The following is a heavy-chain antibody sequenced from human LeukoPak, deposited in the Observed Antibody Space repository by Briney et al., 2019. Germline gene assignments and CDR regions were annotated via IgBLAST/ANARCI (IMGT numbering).Heavy chain of an antibody. J-gene: IGHJ4*02. V-gene: IGHV4-30-4*08. CDR3: AREFKEYCSSTSCYHRYFDY. D-gene: IGHD2-2*01. Sequence: PSETLSLXCTVSGGSISSGDYYWSWIRQPPGKGLEWIGYIYYSGSTYYNPSLKSRVTISVDTSKNQLSLKLSSVTAADTAVYYCAREFKEYCSSTSCYHRYFDYWGQGTLVTVSS. CDR2: IYYSGST. CDR1: GGSISSGDYY.